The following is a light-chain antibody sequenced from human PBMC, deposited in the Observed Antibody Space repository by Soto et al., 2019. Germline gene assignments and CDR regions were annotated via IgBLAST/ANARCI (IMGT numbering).Light chain of an antibody. Sequence: QSVLTQPPSVSGAPGQRVTISCTGSSSNIGAGYDVPWYQQLPGTAPKLLIYGNSNRPSGVPDRFSGSKSGTSASLAITGLQAEDEADYYCQSYDSSLRVFGGGTKVTVL. CDR2: GNS. CDR3: QSYDSSLRV. CDR1: SSNIGAGYD. V-gene: IGLV1-40*01. J-gene: IGLJ3*02.